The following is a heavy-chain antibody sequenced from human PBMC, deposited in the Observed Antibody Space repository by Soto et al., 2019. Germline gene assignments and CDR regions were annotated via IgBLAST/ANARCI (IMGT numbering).Heavy chain of an antibody. V-gene: IGHV3-11*01. D-gene: IGHD4-17*01. J-gene: IGHJ6*03. CDR2: ISSSGSIM. Sequence: QVQLVESGGGLVKPGGSLRLSCAASGFTFSDYHMSWIRQAPGKGLEWVSDISSSGSIMYYADSVKGRFTISRDNAKNSLYLQMNSLRAEETAVYYCARTPDGGYFYYYYMDVWGKGTTVTVSS. CDR1: GFTFSDYH. CDR3: ARTPDGGYFYYYYMDV.